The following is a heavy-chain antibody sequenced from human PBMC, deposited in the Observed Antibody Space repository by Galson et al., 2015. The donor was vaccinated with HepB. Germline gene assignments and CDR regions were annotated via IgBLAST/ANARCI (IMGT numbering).Heavy chain of an antibody. Sequence: SLRLSCAASGFTFNTYWMNWIRQAPGKGLEWVANIKEDGSDKNYAASVKGRFTISRDNAKGSLYLQMNSLRAEDTALYYCARPRDGYNDYFDYCGQGTLVTVSS. CDR2: IKEDGSDK. J-gene: IGHJ4*02. CDR3: ARPRDGYNDYFDY. D-gene: IGHD5-24*01. V-gene: IGHV3-7*01. CDR1: GFTFNTYW.